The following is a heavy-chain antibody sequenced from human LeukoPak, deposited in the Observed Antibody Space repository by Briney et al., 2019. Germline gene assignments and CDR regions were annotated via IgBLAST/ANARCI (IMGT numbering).Heavy chain of an antibody. CDR3: AELGITMIGGV. CDR1: GFTFSIYS. CDR2: ISSSSSYI. D-gene: IGHD3-10*02. V-gene: IGHV3-21*01. Sequence: GGSLRLSCAASGFTFSIYSMNWVRQAPGKGLEWVSSISSSSSYIYYADSVKGRFTISRDNARNSLYLQMNSLRAEDTAVYYCAELGITMIGGVWGKGTTVTISS. J-gene: IGHJ6*04.